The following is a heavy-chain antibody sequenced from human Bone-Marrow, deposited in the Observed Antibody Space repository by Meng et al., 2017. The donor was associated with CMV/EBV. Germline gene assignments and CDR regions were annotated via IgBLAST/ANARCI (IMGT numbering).Heavy chain of an antibody. J-gene: IGHJ4*02. V-gene: IGHV3-21*01. CDR1: GFTFSSYS. CDR3: ARGLWFGDNYFSY. Sequence: AAAGFTFSSYSRNWVRQAPGKGLEWVSSISSSSSYIYYADSVKGRFTISRDNAKNSLYLQMNSLRAEDTAVYYCARGLWFGDNYFSYWGQGTLVTVSS. D-gene: IGHD3-10*01. CDR2: ISSSSSYI.